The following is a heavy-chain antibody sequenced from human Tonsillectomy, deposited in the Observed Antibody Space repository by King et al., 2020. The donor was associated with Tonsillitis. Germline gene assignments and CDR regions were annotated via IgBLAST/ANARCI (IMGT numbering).Heavy chain of an antibody. V-gene: IGHV4-34*01. J-gene: IGHJ6*03. CDR1: GGSFSGYY. CDR2: INHSGST. CDR3: ARGAISYYYYYMDV. Sequence: VQLQQWGAGLLKPSETLSLTCAVYGGSFSGYYWSWIRQPPGKGLEWIGEINHSGSTNYNPSLKSRVTISVDTSKNQFSLKLSSVTAADTAVYYCARGAISYYYYYMDVWGKGTTVTVSS.